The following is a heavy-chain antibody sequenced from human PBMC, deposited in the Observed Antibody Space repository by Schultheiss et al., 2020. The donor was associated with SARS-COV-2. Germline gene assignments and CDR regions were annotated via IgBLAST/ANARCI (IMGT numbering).Heavy chain of an antibody. Sequence: ASVKVSCKASGYTFTGYYMHWVRQAPGQGLEWMGWINPNSGGTQYAQKFQGRVTMTADTSIGTAYMGLSRLTSDDTALYYCAREQFLEWSHPRPYGMDVWGQGTTVTVSS. D-gene: IGHD3-3*01. J-gene: IGHJ6*02. CDR3: AREQFLEWSHPRPYGMDV. CDR2: INPNSGGT. CDR1: GYTFTGYY. V-gene: IGHV1-2*02.